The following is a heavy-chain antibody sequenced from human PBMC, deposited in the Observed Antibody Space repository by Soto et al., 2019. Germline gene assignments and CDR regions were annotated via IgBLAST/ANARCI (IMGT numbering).Heavy chain of an antibody. J-gene: IGHJ4*02. D-gene: IGHD6-13*01. Sequence: DTLSLTCTVSGGSMRNYFWTLIRQPPGKGLEWIGYIHYSGTTSFFPSYNPSLRSRVTISEDTSKNQFSLKLLSVTTADTAVYFCAAGEASSRNLAPYYLDFWGQGTLVTVSS. CDR3: AAGEASSRNLAPYYLDF. CDR2: IHYSGTT. V-gene: IGHV4-59*01. CDR1: GGSMRNYF.